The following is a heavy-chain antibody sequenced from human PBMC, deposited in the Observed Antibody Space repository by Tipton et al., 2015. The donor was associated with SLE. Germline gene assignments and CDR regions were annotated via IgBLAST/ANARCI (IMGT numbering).Heavy chain of an antibody. CDR2: IYYNGNR. V-gene: IGHV4-30-4*08. J-gene: IGHJ4*02. Sequence: GLVKPSETLSLTCTVSGGSISTGDYYWSWIRQPPGKGLEWIGYIYYNGNRYYNPSLKSRVSISVDTSKNQFSLNLTSVTAADTAVYYCASHDIVVQNWGQGTLVTVSS. CDR1: GGSISTGDYY. CDR3: ASHDIVVQN. D-gene: IGHD5-12*01.